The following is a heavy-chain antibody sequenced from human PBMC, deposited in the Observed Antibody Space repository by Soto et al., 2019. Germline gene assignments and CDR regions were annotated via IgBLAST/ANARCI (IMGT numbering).Heavy chain of an antibody. CDR3: SRDLALRHNKNCCAMDV. Sequence: GGSLRLSCAASGFSFTNAWMNWVRQAPGKGLEWIGRIKTKVDGGTAEYAPPVKVRFTTSRDDSKNTLYLEMNSLKVEDTAVYFCSRDLALRHNKNCCAMDVWGRGTTVTVSS. CDR1: GFSFTNAW. J-gene: IGHJ6*02. CDR2: IKTKVDGGTA. V-gene: IGHV3-15*01. D-gene: IGHD1-1*01.